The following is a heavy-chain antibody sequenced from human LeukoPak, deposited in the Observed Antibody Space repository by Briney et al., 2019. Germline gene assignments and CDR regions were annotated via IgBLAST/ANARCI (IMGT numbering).Heavy chain of an antibody. Sequence: PGRSLRLSCAASGFTFSSYGMHWVRQAPGKGLEWVAVIWYDGSNKYYADSVKGRFTISRDNSKNTLFLEMSSLRTEDTAVYYCAKGSGAYGHPTSPLLDFWGQGTLVTVSS. CDR2: IWYDGSNK. D-gene: IGHD3-3*01. CDR1: GFTFSSYG. CDR3: AKGSGAYGHPTSPLLDF. J-gene: IGHJ4*02. V-gene: IGHV3-33*06.